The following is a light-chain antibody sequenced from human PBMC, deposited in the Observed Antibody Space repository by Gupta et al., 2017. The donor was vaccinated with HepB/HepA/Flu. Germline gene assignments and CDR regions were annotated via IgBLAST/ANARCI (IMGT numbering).Light chain of an antibody. CDR1: QSVLYSSNNKNY. CDR2: WAS. CDR3: QQYHSPPYT. Sequence: DIVMTHSPDSLAVSLGERATINCKSSQSVLYSSNNKNYLAWYQQKPGQPPKLLIYWASTRESGVPDRFSGSGSGTDFTLTISSLQAEDVAVYYCQQYHSPPYTFGQGTKVEIK. V-gene: IGKV4-1*01. J-gene: IGKJ2*01.